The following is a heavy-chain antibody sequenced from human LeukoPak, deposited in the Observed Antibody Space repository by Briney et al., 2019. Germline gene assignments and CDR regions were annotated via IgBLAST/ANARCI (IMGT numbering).Heavy chain of an antibody. D-gene: IGHD5-12*01. CDR1: GYTFTGYY. CDR2: INPDNGGT. V-gene: IGHV1-2*02. CDR3: ARDPSNSGYDYLYYFDH. J-gene: IGHJ4*02. Sequence: ASVKLSCKASGYTFTGYYMHWVRQAPGQRLEWMGWINPDNGGTNYAQKFQGRVTMTRDMSISTAYMELSRLRSDDTAVYYCARDPSNSGYDYLYYFDHWGQGTLVTVSS.